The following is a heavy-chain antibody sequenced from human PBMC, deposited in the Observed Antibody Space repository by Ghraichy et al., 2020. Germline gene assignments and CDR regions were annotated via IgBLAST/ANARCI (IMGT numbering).Heavy chain of an antibody. Sequence: SETLSLTCTVSGGSVSSGAYYWSWIRQSPGKGLEWLGFAHNSGSTNYNPSLKSQFTISLDTSKNQFSLKLSAVTAAATAVYYCARDQTGDWYFDLWGRGTLVTVSS. CDR1: GGSVSSGAYY. CDR3: ARDQTGDWYFDL. J-gene: IGHJ2*01. V-gene: IGHV4-61*08. CDR2: AHNSGST. D-gene: IGHD7-27*01.